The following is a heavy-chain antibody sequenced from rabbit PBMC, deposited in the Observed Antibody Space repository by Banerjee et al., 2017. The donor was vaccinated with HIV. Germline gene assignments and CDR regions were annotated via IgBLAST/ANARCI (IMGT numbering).Heavy chain of an antibody. Sequence: QEQLVEYGGDLVQPEGSLTLTCKASGFDFSSSYWICWIRQAPGKVLEWIGCIYTGDDDTNYATWAKGRFTISKTASTVDLRMTSLTAADTATYFCARDLAGVIGWNFGLWGPGTLVTVS. CDR3: ARDLAGVIGWNFGL. CDR1: GFDFSSSYW. D-gene: IGHD4-1*01. J-gene: IGHJ6*01. CDR2: IYTGDDDT. V-gene: IGHV1S45*01.